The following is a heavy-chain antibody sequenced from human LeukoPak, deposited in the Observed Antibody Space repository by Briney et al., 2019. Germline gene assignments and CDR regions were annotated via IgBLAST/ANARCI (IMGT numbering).Heavy chain of an antibody. Sequence: PGGSLTLSCALYRLPFSSYSMRWVRQAPGRGLGWVSSISGSGGSTYYADSVKGRFTISRDNSKNTLYLQMNSLGAEDTAVYYCAKDGYQLLPRGYFQHWGQGTLVTVSS. CDR2: ISGSGGST. CDR3: AKDGYQLLPRGYFQH. CDR1: RLPFSSYS. D-gene: IGHD2-2*01. V-gene: IGHV3-23*01. J-gene: IGHJ1*01.